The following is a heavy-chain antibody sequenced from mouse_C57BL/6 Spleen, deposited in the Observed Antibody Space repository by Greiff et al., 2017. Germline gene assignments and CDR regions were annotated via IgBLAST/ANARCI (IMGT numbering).Heavy chain of an antibody. V-gene: IGHV7-3*01. CDR2: IRNKENGYKT. CDR3: ARYINRGGFDY. Sequence: EVHLVESGGGLVQPGGSLSLSCAASGFTFTDYYMSWVRQPPGKALEWLGFIRNKENGYKTEYSASVKGRFTISRENAQSIIYLQMNALRAEDSANYYGARYINRGGFDYWGKGTLVTVSA. D-gene: IGHD6-1*01. CDR1: GFTFTDYY. J-gene: IGHJ3*01.